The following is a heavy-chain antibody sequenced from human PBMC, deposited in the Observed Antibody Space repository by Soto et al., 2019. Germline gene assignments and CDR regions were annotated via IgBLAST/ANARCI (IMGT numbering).Heavy chain of an antibody. V-gene: IGHV3-30*18. J-gene: IGHJ6*02. CDR3: EKVPAALGDYYRMDV. D-gene: IGHD2-2*01. CDR2: ISYDGSNK. Sequence: GGSLRLSCAASGFTFSSYGIHWVRQAPGRGLEWVAVISYDGSNKFYADSVKGRFTISRDNSKNTLYLQMNSLRVEDTAVYYCEKVPAALGDYYRMDVWGQGTKVTVSS. CDR1: GFTFSSYG.